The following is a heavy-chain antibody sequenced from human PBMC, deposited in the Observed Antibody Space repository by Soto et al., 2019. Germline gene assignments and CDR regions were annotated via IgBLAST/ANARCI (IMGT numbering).Heavy chain of an antibody. J-gene: IGHJ4*02. D-gene: IGHD3-10*01. CDR1: GGSISSSSYY. CDR3: ARGHVGTLVY. CDR2: IYYSGST. Sequence: PETLSLTCTVSGGSISSSSYYWGWIRQPPGKGLEWIGSIYYSGSTYYNPSLKSRVTISVDTSKNQFSLKLSSVTAADTAVYYCARGHVGTLVYWGQGTLVTVSS. V-gene: IGHV4-39*01.